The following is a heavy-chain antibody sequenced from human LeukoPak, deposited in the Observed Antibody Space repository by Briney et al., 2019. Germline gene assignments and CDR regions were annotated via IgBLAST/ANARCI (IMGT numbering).Heavy chain of an antibody. J-gene: IGHJ6*03. CDR3: ARGVSGIYYYYYMDV. V-gene: IGHV1-2*02. Sequence: ASVKVSCKASGYTFTGYYMHWVRQAPGQGLEWMGWINPNSGGANYAQKFQGRVTMTKDTSISTAYMELSRLRSDDSAVYYCARGVSGIYYYYYMDVWGKGTTVTISS. CDR1: GYTFTGYY. CDR2: INPNSGGA. D-gene: IGHD1-26*01.